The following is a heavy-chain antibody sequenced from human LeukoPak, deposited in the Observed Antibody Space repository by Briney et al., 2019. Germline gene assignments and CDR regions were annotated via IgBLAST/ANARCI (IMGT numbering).Heavy chain of an antibody. D-gene: IGHD3-22*01. CDR1: GGSISSSSYY. V-gene: IGHV4-39*07. CDR2: IYYSGGT. Sequence: SETLSLTCTVSGGSISSSSYYWGWIRQPPGKGLEWIGSIYYSGGTYYNPSLKSRVTISVDTSKNQFSLKLSSVTAADTAVYYCARGSDSSGFFDYWGQGTLVTVSS. CDR3: ARGSDSSGFFDY. J-gene: IGHJ4*02.